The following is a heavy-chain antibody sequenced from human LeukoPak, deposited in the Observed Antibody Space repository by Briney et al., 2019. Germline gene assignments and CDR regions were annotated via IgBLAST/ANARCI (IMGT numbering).Heavy chain of an antibody. J-gene: IGHJ4*02. CDR2: IYYSGST. D-gene: IGHD2-2*01. CDR3: ARGGGVVPVATQGL. CDR1: GGSISSGDYY. V-gene: IGHV4-30-4*02. Sequence: SETLSLTCTVSGGSISSGDYYWSWIRQPPGKGLEWIGYIYYSGSTYYNPSLKSRATISVDTSKNQFYLKLSSVTAADTAVYYCARGGGVVPVATQGLWGQGTLVTVSS.